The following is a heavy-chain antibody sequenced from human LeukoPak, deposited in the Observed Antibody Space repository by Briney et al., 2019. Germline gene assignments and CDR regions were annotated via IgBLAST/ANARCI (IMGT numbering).Heavy chain of an antibody. CDR2: ISHDGRTK. CDR3: GRDLIGTAASWDC. D-gene: IGHD6-25*01. Sequence: PGKSLTLSCVVSGFNFDNFAMHWVRQPLGKGLEWVAVISHDGRTKYYADSVTGRFTISRDNSKNTLYLQMNSLRVEDTAVYYCGRDLIGTAASWDCWGQGTLVTVSS. V-gene: IGHV3-30*14. J-gene: IGHJ4*02. CDR1: GFNFDNFA.